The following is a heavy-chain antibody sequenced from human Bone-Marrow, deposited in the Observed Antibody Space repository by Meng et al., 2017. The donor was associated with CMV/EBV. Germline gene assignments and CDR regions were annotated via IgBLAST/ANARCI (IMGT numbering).Heavy chain of an antibody. CDR1: GYMFISYY. D-gene: IGHD2-2*02. CDR3: AREGYCSSTSCYTRNYYYYGMDV. V-gene: IGHV1-46*01. J-gene: IGHJ6*02. CDR2: INPVGGVT. Sequence: ASVKVSCKASGYMFISYYIHWVRQAPGQGLEWMGIINPVGGVTTYAQKFQDRISMTTKTSTSTVDMELRSLRSEDTAVYYCAREGYCSSTSCYTRNYYYYGMDVWGQGTTVTVSS.